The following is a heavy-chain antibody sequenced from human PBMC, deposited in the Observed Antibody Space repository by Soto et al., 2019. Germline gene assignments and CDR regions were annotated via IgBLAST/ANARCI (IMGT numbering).Heavy chain of an antibody. V-gene: IGHV3-33*01. J-gene: IGHJ4*02. D-gene: IGHD1-1*01. CDR2: IWYDGSNK. CDR1: GFTFSSYG. Sequence: QVQLVESGGGVVQPGRSLRLSCAASGFTFSSYGMHWVRQAPGKGLEWVAVIWYDGSNKYYADSVKGRFTISRDNSKKTLYLQMNSLRAEDTAVYYCARDRTHGYFDYWGQGTLVTVSS. CDR3: ARDRTHGYFDY.